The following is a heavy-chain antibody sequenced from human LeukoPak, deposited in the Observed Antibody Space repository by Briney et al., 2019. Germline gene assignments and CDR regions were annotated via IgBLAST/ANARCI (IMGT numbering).Heavy chain of an antibody. V-gene: IGHV4-34*01. CDR2: INHSGST. J-gene: IGHJ5*02. CDR3: ARGRLISSWYWYTGFDP. D-gene: IGHD6-13*01. Sequence: SETLSLTCAVYGGSFSGYYWSWIRQPPGKGLEWIGEINHSGSTNYNPSLKSRVTISVDTSKNQFSLKLSSVTAADTAVYYCARGRLISSWYWYTGFDPWGQGTLVTVSS. CDR1: GGSFSGYY.